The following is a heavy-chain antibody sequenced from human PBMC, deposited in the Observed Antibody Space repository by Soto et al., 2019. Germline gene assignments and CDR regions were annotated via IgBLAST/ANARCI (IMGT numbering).Heavy chain of an antibody. CDR2: IVVGSGNT. CDR1: GFTFTSSA. V-gene: IGHV1-58*01. Sequence: SEKVSCKASGFTFTSSAVQWVRQARGQRLEWIGWIVVGSGNTNYAQKFQERVTITRDMSTSTAYMELSSLRSEDTAVYYCAAGRANSYTGSGSYLQANYHYYYGKDVSRRGTTVTGS. J-gene: IGHJ6*01. D-gene: IGHD3-10*01. CDR3: AAGRANSYTGSGSYLQANYHYYYGKDV.